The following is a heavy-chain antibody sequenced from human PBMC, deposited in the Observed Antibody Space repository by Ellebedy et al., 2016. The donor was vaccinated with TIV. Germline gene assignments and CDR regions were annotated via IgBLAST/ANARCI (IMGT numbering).Heavy chain of an antibody. Sequence: AASVKVSCKASGGTFSSYAISWVRQAPGQGLEWMGWINPNSGGTNYAQKFQGRVTMTRDTSISTAYMELSRLRSDDTAVYYCARDIGGNLDYWGQGTLVTVSS. V-gene: IGHV1-2*02. CDR3: ARDIGGNLDY. CDR1: GGTFSSYA. CDR2: INPNSGGT. D-gene: IGHD4-23*01. J-gene: IGHJ4*02.